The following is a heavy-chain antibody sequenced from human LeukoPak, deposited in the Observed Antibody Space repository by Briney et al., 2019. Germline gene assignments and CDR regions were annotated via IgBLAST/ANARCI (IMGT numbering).Heavy chain of an antibody. V-gene: IGHV4-61*02. J-gene: IGHJ4*02. CDR1: GDSISGGSYY. Sequence: SETLSLTCSVSGDSISGGSYYWNWIRQPAGKGLEWIGLIYTSGSTNYNPSLKSRVTILLDTSKNQFSLRPNSVTAADTAVYFCARQFQYWGQGTPVTVSS. CDR3: ARQFQY. CDR2: IYTSGST. D-gene: IGHD5-24*01.